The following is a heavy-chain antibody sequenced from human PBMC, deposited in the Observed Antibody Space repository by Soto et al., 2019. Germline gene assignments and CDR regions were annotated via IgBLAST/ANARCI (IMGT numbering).Heavy chain of an antibody. V-gene: IGHV1-18*01. Sequence: GASVKVSSKASGYTFTSYGISWVRQAPGQGLEWMGGISAYNGNTNYAQKLQGRVTITTDTSTSTAYMELSSLRSEDTAVYYCASGYYDSSGKLFFDYWGQGTLVTVSS. CDR3: ASGYYDSSGKLFFDY. J-gene: IGHJ4*02. CDR2: ISAYNGNT. D-gene: IGHD3-22*01. CDR1: GYTFTSYG.